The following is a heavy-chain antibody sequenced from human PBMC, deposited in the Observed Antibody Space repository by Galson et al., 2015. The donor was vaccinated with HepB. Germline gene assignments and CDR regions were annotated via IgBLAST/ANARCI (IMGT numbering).Heavy chain of an antibody. J-gene: IGHJ4*02. CDR1: GFTFSDHY. CDR2: ISRGGDTS. V-gene: IGHV3-23*01. D-gene: IGHD2/OR15-2a*01. Sequence: SLRLSCAGSGFTFSDHYMEWVRQAPGRGLECVSAISRGGDTSDYADSVKGRFTVSRDSSTNTLYLQMNGLRADDTAIYYCVRGTTAPDYWGQGTLVTVSS. CDR3: VRGTTAPDY.